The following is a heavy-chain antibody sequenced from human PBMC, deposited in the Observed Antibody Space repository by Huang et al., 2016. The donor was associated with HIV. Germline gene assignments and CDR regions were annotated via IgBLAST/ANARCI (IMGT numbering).Heavy chain of an antibody. V-gene: IGHV4-59*11. J-gene: IGHJ4*02. CDR3: ARESAAARLFDY. D-gene: IGHD6-25*01. CDR1: GVSINSHY. CDR2: ALYSGST. Sequence: QVQLQESGPGLVKPSETLSLTCTVSGVSINSHYWSLIRQPPGKGLDWIGSALYSGSTSYNSSLKSRVTISFDTSKNQVSLKLTSVTAADSAMYYCARESAAARLFDYWGQGILVTVSS.